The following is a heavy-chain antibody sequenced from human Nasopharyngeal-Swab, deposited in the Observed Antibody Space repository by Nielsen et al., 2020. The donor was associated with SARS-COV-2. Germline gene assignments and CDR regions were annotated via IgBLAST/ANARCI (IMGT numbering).Heavy chain of an antibody. V-gene: IGHV2-5*02. Sequence: WIRQPPGKALEWLALIYWDDDKRYSPSLSSRLTITKDTSKNQVVLTMTNMDPVDTATYYCAHDDNPVAGTELDAFDIWGQGTMVTVSS. D-gene: IGHD6-19*01. CDR2: IYWDDDK. CDR3: AHDDNPVAGTELDAFDI. J-gene: IGHJ3*02.